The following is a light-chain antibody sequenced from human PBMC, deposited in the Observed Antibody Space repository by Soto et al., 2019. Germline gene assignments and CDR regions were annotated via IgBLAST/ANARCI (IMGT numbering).Light chain of an antibody. CDR3: QQHYINPIT. Sequence: DIQMTQSPSSLSASVGDRVTITCRASQSISSYLNWYQQKPGKAPKLLIYAASSLQSGVPSRFSGSGSGTDFTLTINSLQAEDVAVYYCQQHYINPITFGQGTRLEIK. V-gene: IGKV1-39*01. J-gene: IGKJ5*01. CDR1: QSISSY. CDR2: AAS.